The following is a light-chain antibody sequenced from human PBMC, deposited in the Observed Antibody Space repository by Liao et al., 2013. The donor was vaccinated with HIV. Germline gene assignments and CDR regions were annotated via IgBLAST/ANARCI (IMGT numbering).Light chain of an antibody. V-gene: IGLV3-1*01. CDR3: QVWDRGSAHPTV. J-gene: IGLJ1*01. CDR2: QDS. CDR1: NLSNILGNKY. Sequence: SYGLTQPPSVSVSTGQTASITCYGDNLSNILGNKYLHWYLQRPGQSPVLVIYQDSKRPSGIPGRFSGSSSGNTGTLTISGTQPMDEGDYYCQVWDRGSAHPTVFGPGTKVTVL.